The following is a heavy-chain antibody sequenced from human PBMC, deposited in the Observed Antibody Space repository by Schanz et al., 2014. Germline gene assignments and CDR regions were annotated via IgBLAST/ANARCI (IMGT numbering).Heavy chain of an antibody. D-gene: IGHD5-18*01. CDR3: AKDAENTAMITDYFDY. CDR1: GFSFSDHA. Sequence: EVELVESGGGLVQPGGSLRLSCAASGFSFSDHAMDWVRQAAGKGLEWVSAISGRDGSTYYADSVRGRFTISRDNSKTTVYLQMNSRRAEDTAVYYCAKDAENTAMITDYFDYWGQGTLVTVSS. V-gene: IGHV3-23*04. CDR2: ISGRDGST. J-gene: IGHJ4*02.